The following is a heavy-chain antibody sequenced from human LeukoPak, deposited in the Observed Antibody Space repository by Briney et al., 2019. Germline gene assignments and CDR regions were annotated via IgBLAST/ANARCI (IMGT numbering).Heavy chain of an antibody. Sequence: GGSLRLSCAASGFTFSRYSMNWVRQAPGKGLEWVSGINWNGGNTGYADSLKGRFTISRDNAKNSLYLQMNSLRAEDTALYYCARVASNYDFDYWGQGTLVTVSS. CDR3: ARVASNYDFDY. D-gene: IGHD4-11*01. CDR2: INWNGGNT. CDR1: GFTFSRYS. V-gene: IGHV3-20*04. J-gene: IGHJ4*02.